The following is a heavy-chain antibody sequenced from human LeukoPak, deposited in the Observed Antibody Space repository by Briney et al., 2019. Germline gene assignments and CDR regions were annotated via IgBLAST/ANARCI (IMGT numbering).Heavy chain of an antibody. CDR3: ARANPHSGSYRFGV. J-gene: IGHJ4*02. CDR2: IIPILGIA. Sequence: SVKVSCKASGGTFSSYAISWVRQAPGQGLEWMGRIIPILGIANYAQKFQGRVTITADKSTSTAYMELSGLRSEDTAVYYCARANPHSGSYRFGVWGQGTLVTVSS. CDR1: GGTFSSYA. V-gene: IGHV1-69*04. D-gene: IGHD1-26*01.